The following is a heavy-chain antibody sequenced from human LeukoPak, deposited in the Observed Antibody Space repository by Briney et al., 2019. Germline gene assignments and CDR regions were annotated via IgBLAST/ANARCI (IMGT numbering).Heavy chain of an antibody. CDR1: GGSISSYY. J-gene: IGHJ6*02. V-gene: IGHV4-59*01. D-gene: IGHD3-10*01. CDR3: ARASPGELWRGMDV. CDR2: IYYSGST. Sequence: SETLSLTCTVSGGSISSYYWSWIRQPPGKGLEWIGYIYYSGSTNYNPSLKSRVTISVDTSKNQFSLKLSSVTAADTAVYYCARASPGELWRGMDVWGQGTTVTVSS.